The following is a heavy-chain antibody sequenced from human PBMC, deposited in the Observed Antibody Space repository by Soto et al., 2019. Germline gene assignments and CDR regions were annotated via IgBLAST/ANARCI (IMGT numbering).Heavy chain of an antibody. CDR3: ARLYSSGWYRAAVFDI. CDR1: GFSLSTSGVG. J-gene: IGHJ3*02. CDR2: IYWDDDK. V-gene: IGHV2-5*02. D-gene: IGHD6-19*01. Sequence: SGPTLVNPTQTLTLTCTFSGFSLSTSGVGVGWIRQPPGKALEWLALIYWDDDKRYSPSLKSRLTITKDTSKNQVVLTMTNMDPVDTATYYCARLYSSGWYRAAVFDIWGKGTMVTVSS.